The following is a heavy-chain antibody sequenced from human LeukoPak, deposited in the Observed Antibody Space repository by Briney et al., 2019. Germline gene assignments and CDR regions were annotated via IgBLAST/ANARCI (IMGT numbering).Heavy chain of an antibody. D-gene: IGHD3-16*01. Sequence: GGSLRLSCAASGFTFSSYGMHWVRQAPGKGLEWVAVIWYDGSNKYYADSVKGRFTISRDNSKNTLYLQMNSLRAEDTAVYYCARDSGGDAFGIWGQGTMVTVSS. V-gene: IGHV3-33*01. CDR2: IWYDGSNK. CDR3: ARDSGGDAFGI. CDR1: GFTFSSYG. J-gene: IGHJ3*02.